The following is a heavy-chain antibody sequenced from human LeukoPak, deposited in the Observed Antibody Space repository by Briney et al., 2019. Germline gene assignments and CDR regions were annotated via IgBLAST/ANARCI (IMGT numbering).Heavy chain of an antibody. CDR2: IRSKAYGGTT. Sequence: GGSLRLSCTASGFTFGDYAMSWVRQAPGKGREWVGFIRSKAYGGTTEYAASVKGRFTISRDDSKSIAYLQMNSLKTEDTAVYYCTRVWNSGSFEYWGQGTLVTVSS. D-gene: IGHD1-26*01. V-gene: IGHV3-49*04. CDR3: TRVWNSGSFEY. J-gene: IGHJ4*02. CDR1: GFTFGDYA.